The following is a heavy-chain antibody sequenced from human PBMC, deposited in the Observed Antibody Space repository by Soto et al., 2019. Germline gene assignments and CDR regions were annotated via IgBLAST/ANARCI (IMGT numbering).Heavy chain of an antibody. D-gene: IGHD6-13*01. CDR3: ARVPASRYGNWFDP. Sequence: QVQLRESGPGLVKPSETLSLTCTVSGDSISSYYWGWIRQPPGKGLEWIGYIYYTGNTNYNPFLRSRVPGALDTSNNPFSLRLTSVTAADPAVYYCARVPASRYGNWFDPWGQGTLVTVSS. CDR2: IYYTGNT. J-gene: IGHJ5*02. CDR1: GDSISSYY. V-gene: IGHV4-59*01.